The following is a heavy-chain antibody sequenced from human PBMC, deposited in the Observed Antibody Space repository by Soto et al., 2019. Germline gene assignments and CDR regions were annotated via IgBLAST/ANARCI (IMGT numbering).Heavy chain of an antibody. CDR3: ARGPIAAAGSEGDYYYYGMDV. V-gene: IGHV4-34*01. J-gene: IGHJ6*02. Sequence: QVQLQQWGAGLLKPSETLSLTCAVYGGSFSGYYWSWIRQPPGKGLEWIGEINHSGSTNYNPSLKSRVTISVDTSKNQCSLKLSSVTAADTAVYYCARGPIAAAGSEGDYYYYGMDVWGQGTTVTVSS. CDR2: INHSGST. CDR1: GGSFSGYY. D-gene: IGHD6-13*01.